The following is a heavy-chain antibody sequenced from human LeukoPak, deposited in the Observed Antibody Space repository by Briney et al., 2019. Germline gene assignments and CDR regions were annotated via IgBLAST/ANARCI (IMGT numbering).Heavy chain of an antibody. D-gene: IGHD2-2*01. Sequence: GGSLRLSCAASGFTFSNYAIHWVHQAPGKGLEWVSIVGGSGVKTYCADSVKGRFTISRDNSKNTVYLQMNSLRAEDTAVYYCAKRGDCSGTCTYDYWGQGTLVTVSS. CDR3: AKRGDCSGTCTYDY. J-gene: IGHJ4*02. V-gene: IGHV3-23*01. CDR1: GFTFSNYA. CDR2: VGGSGVKT.